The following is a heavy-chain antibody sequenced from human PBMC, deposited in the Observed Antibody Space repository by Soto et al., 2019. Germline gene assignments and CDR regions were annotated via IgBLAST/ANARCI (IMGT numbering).Heavy chain of an antibody. Sequence: PGGSLRLSCAASGFIFSSYWMHWVRQAPGKGLVWVSRINNGGSDTTYADSVKGRFTVSRDNTRNTLYLEMKSLRAEDTAVYYCSRDITVTTVYWGQGTLVTVSS. J-gene: IGHJ4*02. CDR2: INNGGSDT. V-gene: IGHV3-74*01. CDR1: GFIFSSYW. D-gene: IGHD1-20*01. CDR3: SRDITVTTVY.